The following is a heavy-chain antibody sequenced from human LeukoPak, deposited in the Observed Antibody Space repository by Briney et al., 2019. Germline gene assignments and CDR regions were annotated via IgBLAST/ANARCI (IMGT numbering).Heavy chain of an antibody. Sequence: GGSLRLSCAASGFTVSSNYMNWVRQAPGKGLEWVSVIYSGGNTYYADSVKGRFTISRDNSKNTLYLQMNSLRAEDTAVYYCARGYCSSTSCYTGFDYWGQGTLVTVSS. D-gene: IGHD2-2*02. CDR1: GFTVSSNY. CDR2: IYSGGNT. V-gene: IGHV3-53*01. J-gene: IGHJ4*02. CDR3: ARGYCSSTSCYTGFDY.